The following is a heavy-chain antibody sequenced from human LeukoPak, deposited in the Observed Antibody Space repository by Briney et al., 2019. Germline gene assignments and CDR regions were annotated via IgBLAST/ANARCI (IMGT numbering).Heavy chain of an antibody. D-gene: IGHD6-19*01. CDR2: IKEDGSSQ. J-gene: IGHJ4*02. V-gene: IGHV3-7*03. Sequence: QPGGSLRLSCVASGFTFSHSWMTWVRQAPGKGLEWVGHIKEDGSSQNYADSVKGRFTISRDNAKGSLHLQMNGLRAEDTAMYYCVKDSGWFHFDSWGQGTLVTVSS. CDR1: GFTFSHSW. CDR3: VKDSGWFHFDS.